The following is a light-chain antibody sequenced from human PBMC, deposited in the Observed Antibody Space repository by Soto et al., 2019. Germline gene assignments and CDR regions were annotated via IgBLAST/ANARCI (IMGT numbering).Light chain of an antibody. J-gene: IGKJ1*01. CDR2: LGS. Sequence: DTVMTQSPLSLPVTPGEPASISCWSSQSLLHTDGYNYLDWYLQKPGQSPQLLIYLGSYRASGVPDRFSGSGSRTDFTLKISRLEAEDVGVYYCMQALQTPPTFGQGTKLEI. CDR3: MQALQTPPT. V-gene: IGKV2-28*01. CDR1: QSLLHTDGYNY.